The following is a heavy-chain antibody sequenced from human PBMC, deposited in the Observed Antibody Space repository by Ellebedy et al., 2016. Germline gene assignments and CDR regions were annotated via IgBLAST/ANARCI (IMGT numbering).Heavy chain of an antibody. CDR1: ELTLSSYS. V-gene: IGHV3-48*02. CDR2: ISSSSSTI. Sequence: GESLKISCAGSELTLSSYSMNWVRQAPGKGLEWVSYISSSSSTIYYADSVKGRFTISRDNAKNSLYLQMNSLRDEDTAVYYCARVGRANYYYYYGMDVWGQGTTVTVSS. J-gene: IGHJ6*02. CDR3: ARVGRANYYYYYGMDV. D-gene: IGHD3-10*01.